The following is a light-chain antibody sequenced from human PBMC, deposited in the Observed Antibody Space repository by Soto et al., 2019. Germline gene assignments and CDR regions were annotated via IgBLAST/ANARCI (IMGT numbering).Light chain of an antibody. Sequence: EIVFTPSPGAPSLYTGRSATRFFMASQSVSDTHVAWYQQRPGQAPRLLIDDASSRATGIPDRFSGDGSGTDFTLTISRLEPEDFVVYYCQQYGYSPITFGQGTRLE. J-gene: IGKJ5*01. V-gene: IGKV3-20*01. CDR3: QQYGYSPIT. CDR1: QSVSDTH. CDR2: DAS.